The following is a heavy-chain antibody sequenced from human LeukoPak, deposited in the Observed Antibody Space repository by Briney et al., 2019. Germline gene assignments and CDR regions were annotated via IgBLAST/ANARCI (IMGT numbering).Heavy chain of an antibody. CDR2: IPHDGSNA. CDR3: ATGSDYYYAS. V-gene: IGHV3-30*03. D-gene: IGHD3-3*01. Sequence: GRSLRLSCVASGFTITRNCMRWVRQAPGKGLEWVAAIPHDGSNALYADSVKGRFIISRDDSKNTQYLQMNSLRIEDSAMYYCATGSDYYYASWGQGTLVTVSS. J-gene: IGHJ5*02. CDR1: GFTITRNC.